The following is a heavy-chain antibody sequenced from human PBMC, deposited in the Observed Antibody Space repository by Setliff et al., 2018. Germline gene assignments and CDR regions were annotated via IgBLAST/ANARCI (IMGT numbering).Heavy chain of an antibody. CDR1: GGTFSSYA. J-gene: IGHJ6*02. V-gene: IGHV1-69*10. CDR2: IIPILGIA. D-gene: IGHD6-19*01. Sequence: SVKVSCKASGGTFSSYAISWVRQAPGQGLEWMGGIIPILGIANYAQKFQGRVTMTRDTSTSTVYMGLSSLRSEDTAVYYCARQGRYSSGWYDLDAFYYYYYGMDVWGQGTTVTVSS. CDR3: ARQGRYSSGWYDLDAFYYYYYGMDV.